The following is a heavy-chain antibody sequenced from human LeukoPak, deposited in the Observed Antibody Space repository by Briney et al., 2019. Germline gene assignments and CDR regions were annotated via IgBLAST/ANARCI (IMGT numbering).Heavy chain of an antibody. D-gene: IGHD3-22*01. Sequence: GGSLRLSCAASGFTFSSYWMSWVRQAPGKGLEWVANIKQDGSEKYYVDSVKGRFTISRDNAKNSLYLQMNSLRAEDTAVYYCAREGTFYYYDSSGFDAFDIWGQGTMVTVSS. CDR1: GFTFSSYW. CDR3: AREGTFYYYDSSGFDAFDI. CDR2: IKQDGSEK. V-gene: IGHV3-7*01. J-gene: IGHJ3*02.